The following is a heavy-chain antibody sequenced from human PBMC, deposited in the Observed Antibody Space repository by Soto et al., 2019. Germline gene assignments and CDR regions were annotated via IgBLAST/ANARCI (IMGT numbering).Heavy chain of an antibody. CDR1: GGSISSSSYY. CDR2: IYYSGST. V-gene: IGHV4-39*01. Sequence: KPSETLSLTCTVSGGSISSSSYYWCWIRQPPGKGLEWIGSIYYSGSTYYNPSLKSRVTISVDTSKNQFSLKLSSVTAADTAVYYCAGHSHGSGYDLASSSWYLYYYGMDVWGQGTTVTVSS. J-gene: IGHJ6*02. CDR3: AGHSHGSGYDLASSSWYLYYYGMDV. D-gene: IGHD6-13*01.